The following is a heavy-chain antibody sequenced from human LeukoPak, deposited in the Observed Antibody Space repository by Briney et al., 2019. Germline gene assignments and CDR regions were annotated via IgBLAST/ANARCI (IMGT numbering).Heavy chain of an antibody. V-gene: IGHV4-38-2*01. J-gene: IGHJ3*02. CDR3: RIVEVPPPREASDI. CDR2: IYHSGST. D-gene: IGHD2-2*01. Sequence: PSETLSLTCAVSGYSISSGYYWGCLRQPPGRVLEWIGSIYHSGSTYYNPSLKSRVTISVDTSKNQFSLKLSSVTAADTAVYYCRIVEVPPPREASDIWGQGTMVTVTS. CDR1: GYSISSGYY.